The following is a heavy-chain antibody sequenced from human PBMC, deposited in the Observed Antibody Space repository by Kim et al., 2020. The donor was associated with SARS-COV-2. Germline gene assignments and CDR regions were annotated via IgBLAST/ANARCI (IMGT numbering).Heavy chain of an antibody. CDR3: AKTVGFDT. J-gene: IGHJ3*02. V-gene: IGHV3-23*01. CDR2: RST. Sequence: RSTYYVDAVRGRFTISRDNSKNTLFLQMNSLRAEDTAVYYCAKTVGFDTWGQGTMVTVSS.